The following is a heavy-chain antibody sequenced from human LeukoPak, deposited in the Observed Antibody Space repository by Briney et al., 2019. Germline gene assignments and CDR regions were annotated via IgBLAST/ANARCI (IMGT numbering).Heavy chain of an antibody. CDR2: ISYDGSNK. V-gene: IGHV3-30*03. CDR1: GFTFSSYG. D-gene: IGHD3-10*01. J-gene: IGHJ6*02. CDR3: ARDAGKDYYNYYGMDV. Sequence: GGSLRLSCAASGFTFSSYGMHWVRQAPGKGLEWVAVISYDGSNKYYADSVKGRFTIPRDNSKNTLYLQMNSLRAEDTAVHYCARDAGKDYYNYYGMDVWGQGTTVTVSS.